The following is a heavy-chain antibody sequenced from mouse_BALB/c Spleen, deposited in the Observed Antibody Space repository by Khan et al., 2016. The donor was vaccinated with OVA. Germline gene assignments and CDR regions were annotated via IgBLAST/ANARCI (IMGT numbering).Heavy chain of an antibody. CDR1: GYTFTAYD. CDR2: IYPGDGDT. J-gene: IGHJ4*01. CDR3: AMEGLRGVGMDY. V-gene: IGHV1S56*01. D-gene: IGHD2-4*01. Sequence: QIQLVQSGPELVKPGALVKISCKASGYTFTAYDINWVKQRPGQGHEWIGWIYPGDGDTRYNENFKGKATLTADKSSNTAYMQLSSLTSEDSAVYVCAMEGLRGVGMDYWGQGTSVSVSS.